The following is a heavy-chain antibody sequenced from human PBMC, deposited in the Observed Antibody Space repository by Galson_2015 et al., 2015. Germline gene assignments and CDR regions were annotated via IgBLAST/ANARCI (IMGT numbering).Heavy chain of an antibody. Sequence: SLRLSCAASGSTFSSYAMRWVRQTPGKGLEWVAVVSYDGSDKYYTESVKGRFTISRDSSKNIVYLQMNSLRAEDTALYYCAKDRRFMEWLFPDSWGQGTLVTVSS. D-gene: IGHD3-3*01. CDR3: AKDRRFMEWLFPDS. CDR2: VSYDGSDK. CDR1: GSTFSSYA. J-gene: IGHJ5*01. V-gene: IGHV3-30*18.